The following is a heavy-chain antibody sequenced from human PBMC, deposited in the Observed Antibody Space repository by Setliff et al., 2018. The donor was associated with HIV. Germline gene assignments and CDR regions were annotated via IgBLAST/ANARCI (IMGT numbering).Heavy chain of an antibody. CDR3: ARVGVDVVRHYYYYMDV. CDR1: GASIRGHY. D-gene: IGHD3-10*01. CDR2: IYYSGST. Sequence: PSETLSLTCSVSGASIRGHYWSWIRQSPGKGLEWIGNIYYSGSTNYNPSLKSRVTISVDTSKNQFSLKLSSVTAADTAVYYCARVGVDVVRHYYYYMDVWGKGTTVTVSS. J-gene: IGHJ6*03. V-gene: IGHV4-59*11.